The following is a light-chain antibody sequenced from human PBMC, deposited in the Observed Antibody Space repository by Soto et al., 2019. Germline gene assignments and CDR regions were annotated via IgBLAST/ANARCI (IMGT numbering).Light chain of an antibody. CDR2: DAS. J-gene: IGKJ4*01. V-gene: IGKV3-11*01. CDR3: QQRSNWPLT. Sequence: EVVLTQSPATLPLSPGERATISCRASQSVSSSLAWYQQKPGQAPRLLIYDASNRATGIPARFSGSGSGTDFTLTISSLEPEDFAVYCCQQRSNWPLTFGGGNKVEI. CDR1: QSVSSS.